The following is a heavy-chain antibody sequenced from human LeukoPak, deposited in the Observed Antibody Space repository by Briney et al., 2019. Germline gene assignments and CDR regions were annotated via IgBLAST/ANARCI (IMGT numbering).Heavy chain of an antibody. CDR2: TSGSGDST. J-gene: IGHJ3*01. Sequence: PGGSLRLSCAASGLTFSSYGMSWVRQAPGKGLEWVSVTSGSGDSTYYADSVKGRFTISRDNSQNTLYLQMNSLRVEDTAVYYCAKVGYCSSISCQEAFDVWGQGTKVTVSS. D-gene: IGHD2-2*01. CDR3: AKVGYCSSISCQEAFDV. CDR1: GLTFSSYG. V-gene: IGHV3-23*01.